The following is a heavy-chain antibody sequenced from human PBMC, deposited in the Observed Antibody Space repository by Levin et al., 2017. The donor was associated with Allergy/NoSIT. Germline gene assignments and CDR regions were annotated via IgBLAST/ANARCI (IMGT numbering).Heavy chain of an antibody. D-gene: IGHD4-11*01. CDR1: GGSISSSPSF. Sequence: SETLSLTCTVSGGSISSSPSFWGWIRQPPGKGLEWIAIITYNGNTYYDPSLKSRVTVSVDTSKNQFSLKLTSVTAADTAVYFCARRNYPYYFDFWGQGTQVTVSS. CDR3: ARRNYPYYFDF. J-gene: IGHJ4*02. CDR2: ITYNGNT. V-gene: IGHV4-39*01.